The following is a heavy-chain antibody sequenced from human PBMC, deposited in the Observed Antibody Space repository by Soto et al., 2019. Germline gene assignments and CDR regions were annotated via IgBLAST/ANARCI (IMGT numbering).Heavy chain of an antibody. D-gene: IGHD6-19*01. CDR1: GFTFSSYV. Sequence: SCAASGFTFSSYVMSWVLLAPGKGLAWVSAISGSDGSTYYADSVKGRFTISRDNSKNTLYLQMNSLRGEDTAVYYCARDLFSGWNFYYGMDVWGQGTTVTVSS. J-gene: IGHJ6*02. CDR2: ISGSDGST. V-gene: IGHV3-23*01. CDR3: ARDLFSGWNFYYGMDV.